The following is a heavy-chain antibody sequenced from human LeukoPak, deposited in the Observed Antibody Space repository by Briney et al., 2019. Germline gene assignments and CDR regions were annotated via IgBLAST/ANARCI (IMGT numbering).Heavy chain of an antibody. V-gene: IGHV4-39*01. CDR3: ARQERFIVATTGELGY. D-gene: IGHD5-12*01. CDR1: GGSISSSSYS. Sequence: SETLSLTCTVSGGSISSSSYSWGWIRQPPGKGLEWIGSIYYSGSTYYNPSLKSRVTISVDTSKNQFSLKLSSVTAADTAVYYCARQERFIVATTGELGYWGQGTLVTVSS. J-gene: IGHJ4*02. CDR2: IYYSGST.